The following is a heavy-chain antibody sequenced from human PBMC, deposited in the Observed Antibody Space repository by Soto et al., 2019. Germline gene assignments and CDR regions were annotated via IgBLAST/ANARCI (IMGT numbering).Heavy chain of an antibody. CDR1: GVSISSYY. CDR3: ARDLSGYPYCCGMDV. V-gene: IGHV4-59*01. Sequence: QVQLQESGPGLVKPSETLSLTCTVSGVSISSYYWSWIRQPPGMGLEWIGYISYSGSTNYSPSLKSRVPVSVDTSTNESSLNLTSVTAADTAVYYCARDLSGYPYCCGMDVWGQGTTVTVSS. J-gene: IGHJ6*02. D-gene: IGHD6-25*01. CDR2: ISYSGST.